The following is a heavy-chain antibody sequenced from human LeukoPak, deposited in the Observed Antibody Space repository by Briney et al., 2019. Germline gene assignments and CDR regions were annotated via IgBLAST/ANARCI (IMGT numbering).Heavy chain of an antibody. CDR3: ARDGVWELPRPDWSDY. D-gene: IGHD1-26*01. V-gene: IGHV1-18*01. CDR2: ISAYNGNT. Sequence: GASVKVSCKASGYTFTSYGNSWVRQAPGQGLEWMGWISAYNGNTNYAQKLQGRVTMTTDTSTSTAYMELRSLRSDNTAVYYCARDGVWELPRPDWSDYWGQGTLVTVSS. CDR1: GYTFTSYG. J-gene: IGHJ4*02.